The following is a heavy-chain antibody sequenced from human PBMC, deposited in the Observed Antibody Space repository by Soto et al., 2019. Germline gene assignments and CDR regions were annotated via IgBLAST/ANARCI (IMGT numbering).Heavy chain of an antibody. D-gene: IGHD3-16*01. CDR3: AREGRMITFGGVIGDAFDI. CDR2: IYHSGST. V-gene: IGHV4-4*02. Sequence: QVQLQESGPGLVKPSGTLSLTCAVSGGSISSSNWWSWVRQPPGKGLEWIGEIYHSGSTNYNPSLTSRVTISVDKSKNQFSLKLSSVTAADTAVYYCAREGRMITFGGVIGDAFDIWGQGTMVTVSS. J-gene: IGHJ3*02. CDR1: GGSISSSNW.